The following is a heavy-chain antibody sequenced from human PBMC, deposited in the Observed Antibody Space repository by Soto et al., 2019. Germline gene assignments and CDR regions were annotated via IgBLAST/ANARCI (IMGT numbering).Heavy chain of an antibody. CDR3: ARLGTGGNKPFDY. V-gene: IGHV4-39*01. Sequence: PSETLSLTCTVSGGSISSSSYYWGWIRQPPGKGLEWIGSIYYSGSTYYNPSLKSRVTISVDTSKNQFSLKLSSVTAADTAVYYCARLGTGGNKPFDYWGQGTLVTVSS. CDR2: IYYSGST. J-gene: IGHJ4*02. D-gene: IGHD3-10*01. CDR1: GGSISSSSYY.